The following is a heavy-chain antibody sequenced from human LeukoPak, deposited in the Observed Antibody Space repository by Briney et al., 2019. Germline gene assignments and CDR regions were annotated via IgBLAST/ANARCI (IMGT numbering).Heavy chain of an antibody. CDR3: ARVQRPLDGADY. CDR1: GGSISSHY. D-gene: IGHD1-1*01. J-gene: IGHJ4*02. Sequence: SETLSLTCTVSGGSISSHYWSWIRQPPGKGLEWIGYIYYSGSTYYNPSLRSRVTISVDTSKNLFSLKLSSVTAADTAVYYCARVQRPLDGADYWGQGTLGTVSS. CDR2: IYYSGST. V-gene: IGHV4-59*11.